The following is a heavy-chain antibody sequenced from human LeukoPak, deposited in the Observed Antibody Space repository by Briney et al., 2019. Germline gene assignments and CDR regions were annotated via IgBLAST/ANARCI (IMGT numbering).Heavy chain of an antibody. D-gene: IGHD6-13*01. J-gene: IGHJ6*03. CDR1: GFTFSSYE. CDR2: ISRSGTTI. V-gene: IGHV3-48*03. CDR3: ARVRWQQSYYMDV. Sequence: GGSLRLSCAASGFTFSSYEMNWVRKAPGKGLEWVSYISRSGTTIYYADSVKGRFTISRDNAKNSLYLQMNSLRAEDTAVYYCARVRWQQSYYMDVWGKGTTVTVSS.